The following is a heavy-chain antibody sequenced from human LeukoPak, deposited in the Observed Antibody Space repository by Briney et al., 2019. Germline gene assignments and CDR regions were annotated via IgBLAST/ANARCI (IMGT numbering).Heavy chain of an antibody. CDR1: GFTFNTYW. CDR3: ARQNYGNPDY. D-gene: IGHD3-16*01. V-gene: IGHV3-74*01. J-gene: IGHJ4*02. Sequence: PGGSLRLSCRVSGFTFNTYWMHWVRQAPGKGLVWVSRMNNDGRVISYADSVKGRFTISRDNAKNTLYLQINSLRVEDTAVYYCARQNYGNPDYWGQGTLVTVSS. CDR2: MNNDGRVI.